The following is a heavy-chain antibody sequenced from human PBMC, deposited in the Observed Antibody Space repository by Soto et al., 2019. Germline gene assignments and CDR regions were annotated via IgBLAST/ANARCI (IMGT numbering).Heavy chain of an antibody. J-gene: IGHJ6*03. CDR2: TYYRSKWYN. CDR1: GDSVSSNSAA. D-gene: IGHD6-19*01. Sequence: PSQTLSLTCAISGDSVSSNSAAWNWIRQSPSRGLEWLGRTYYRSKWYNDYAVSVKSRITINPDTSKNQFSLQLNSVTPEDTAVYYCARAEWLVYLDYYYMDVWGKGTTVTVSS. V-gene: IGHV6-1*01. CDR3: ARAEWLVYLDYYYMDV.